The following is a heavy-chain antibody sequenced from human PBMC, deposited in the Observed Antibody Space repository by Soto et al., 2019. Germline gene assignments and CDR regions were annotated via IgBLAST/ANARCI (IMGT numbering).Heavy chain of an antibody. J-gene: IGHJ3*02. CDR1: GFTFSSYA. V-gene: IGHV3-23*01. CDR2: ISGSAGGT. Sequence: PGGSLRLSCAASGFTFSSYAMSWVRQAPGKGLEWVSGISGSAGGTFYADSVKGRFTISRDNSKNTLYLQMDSLTVEDTAVYYCAKDVKETSPDAFDIWGQGTMVTLSS. CDR3: AKDVKETSPDAFDI.